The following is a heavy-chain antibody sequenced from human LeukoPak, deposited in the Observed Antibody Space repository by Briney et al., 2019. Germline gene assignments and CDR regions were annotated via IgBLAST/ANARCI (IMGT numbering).Heavy chain of an antibody. V-gene: IGHV3-23*01. CDR1: GFTFSDYA. J-gene: IGHJ4*02. D-gene: IGHD4-11*01. CDR3: AKGVSKYDFDY. Sequence: GGSLRLSCAASGFTFSDYALSWVRQAPGKGLEWVSGISGGTYDADSVKGRFTISRDNSKNTLYLQVSSLRAEDTAVYYCAKGVSKYDFDYWGQGTLVTASS. CDR2: ISGGT.